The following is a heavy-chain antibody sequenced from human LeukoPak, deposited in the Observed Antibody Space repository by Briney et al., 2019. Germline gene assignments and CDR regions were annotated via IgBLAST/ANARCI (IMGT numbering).Heavy chain of an antibody. Sequence: GGSLRLSCAASGVTFSSYAMSWVRQAPGKGLEWVSAISGSGGSTYYADSVKGRFTISRDNSKNTLYLQMNSLRAEDTAVYYCANSGNYYGSGSYYTFDYWGQGTLVTVSS. V-gene: IGHV3-23*01. D-gene: IGHD3-10*01. CDR2: ISGSGGST. J-gene: IGHJ4*02. CDR3: ANSGNYYGSGSYYTFDY. CDR1: GVTFSSYA.